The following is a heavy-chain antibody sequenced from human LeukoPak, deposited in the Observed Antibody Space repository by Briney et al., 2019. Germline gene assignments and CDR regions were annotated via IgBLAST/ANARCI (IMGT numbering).Heavy chain of an antibody. J-gene: IGHJ4*02. CDR1: GFTFSNCG. CDR2: IKQDGSEK. V-gene: IGHV3-7*01. CDR3: ARDRWELLPTHYFDY. Sequence: GGSLRLSCAASGFTFSNCGMHWVRQAPGKGPEWVANIKQDGSEKYYVDSVKGRFTISRDNAKNSLYLQMNSLRAEDTAVYYCARDRWELLPTHYFDYWGQGTLVTVSS. D-gene: IGHD1-26*01.